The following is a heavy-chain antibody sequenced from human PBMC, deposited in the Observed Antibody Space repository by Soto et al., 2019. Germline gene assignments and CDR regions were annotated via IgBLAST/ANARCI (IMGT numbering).Heavy chain of an antibody. CDR3: ARVAGRYYYGMDV. Sequence: SETLSLTCAVYGGSFSGYYWSWIRQPPGKGLEWIGEINHSGSTNYNPSLKSRVTISVDTSKNQFSLKLSSVTAADTAVYYCARVAGRYYYGMDVGGQGTTVTVSS. CDR2: INHSGST. V-gene: IGHV4-34*01. J-gene: IGHJ6*02. CDR1: GGSFSGYY.